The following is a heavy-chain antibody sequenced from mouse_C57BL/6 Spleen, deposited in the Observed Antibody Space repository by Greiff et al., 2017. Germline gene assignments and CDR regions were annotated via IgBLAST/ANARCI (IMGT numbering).Heavy chain of an antibody. CDR1: GFTFSDYG. J-gene: IGHJ4*01. CDR2: ISSGSSTI. Sequence: EVQLVESGGGLVKPGGSLKLSCAASGFTFSDYGIHWVRQAPETGLEWVAYISSGSSTIYYAKPVKGRFTISRDNAKNTLFLQMTSLRSEDTAMYYGARKKDYWGQGTSVTVSS. V-gene: IGHV5-17*01. CDR3: ARKKDY.